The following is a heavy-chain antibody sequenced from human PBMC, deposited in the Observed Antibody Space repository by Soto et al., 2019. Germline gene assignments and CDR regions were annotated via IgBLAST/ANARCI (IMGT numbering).Heavy chain of an antibody. V-gene: IGHV2-5*02. CDR3: ALGSGWQFDF. CDR1: GFSLTDNAVG. J-gene: IGHJ4*02. Sequence: QITLKESGPTLVKPTQTLTLTCTFSGFSLTDNAVGVGWFRQPPGKALEWLALIYWDDDNPYSPSLKSRLTFTNDTAKDQVVLRMTNLDPVDTATYHCALGSGWQFDFWGQGTLVTVSP. CDR2: IYWDDDN. D-gene: IGHD6-19*01.